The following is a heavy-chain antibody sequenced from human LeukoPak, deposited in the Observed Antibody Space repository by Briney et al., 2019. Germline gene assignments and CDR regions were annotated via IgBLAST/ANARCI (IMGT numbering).Heavy chain of an antibody. Sequence: GGSLRLSCAASGFTLSSYARSWVRQAPGKGLEWVSAISGSGGSTYYADSVKGRFTISRDNSKNTLYLQMNSLRAEDTAVYYCAKAGDYDYIWGSYRIFDYWGQGTLVTVSS. CDR1: GFTLSSYA. J-gene: IGHJ4*02. V-gene: IGHV3-23*01. CDR3: AKAGDYDYIWGSYRIFDY. D-gene: IGHD3-16*02. CDR2: ISGSGGST.